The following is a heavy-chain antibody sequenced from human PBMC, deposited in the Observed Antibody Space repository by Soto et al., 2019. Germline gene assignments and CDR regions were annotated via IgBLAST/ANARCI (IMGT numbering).Heavy chain of an antibody. D-gene: IGHD3-10*01. CDR1: GFSLSTSGVG. J-gene: IGHJ5*02. V-gene: IGHV2-5*02. CDR2: LYWDDVK. Sequence: QITLKESGPTLVKPTQTLTLTCTFSGFSLSTSGVGVGWIRQPPGKALEWLALLYWDDVKWYSPSLKSRLTITQDTSRNQVVLTMTNMDPVDTATYYCVHRVSDGNRGLWFDPWGQGTMVTVSS. CDR3: VHRVSDGNRGLWFDP.